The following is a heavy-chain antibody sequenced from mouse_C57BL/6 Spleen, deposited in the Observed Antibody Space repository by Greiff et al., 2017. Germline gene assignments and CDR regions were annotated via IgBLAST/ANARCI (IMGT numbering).Heavy chain of an antibody. Sequence: VQLVESGPGLVQPSQSLSITCTVSGFSLTSYGVHWVRQSPGKGLEWLGVIWRGGSTDYNAAFMSRLSITKDNSKSQVFFKMNSLQADDTAIYYCAKKAPYDYYAMDYWGQGTSVTVSS. CDR1: GFSLTSYG. CDR2: IWRGGST. J-gene: IGHJ4*01. D-gene: IGHD6-5*01. V-gene: IGHV2-5*01. CDR3: AKKAPYDYYAMDY.